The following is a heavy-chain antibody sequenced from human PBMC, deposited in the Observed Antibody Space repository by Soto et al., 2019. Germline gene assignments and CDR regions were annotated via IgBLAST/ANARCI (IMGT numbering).Heavy chain of an antibody. CDR3: ARHYCSSTSCYPVYYYYYGMDV. J-gene: IGHJ6*02. Sequence: GESLKISCKGSGYSFTSYWIGWVRQMPGKGLEWMGIIYPGDSDTRYSPSFQGQVTISADKSISTAYLQWSSLKASDTAMYYCARHYCSSTSCYPVYYYYYGMDVWGQGTTVTVS. CDR2: IYPGDSDT. V-gene: IGHV5-51*01. D-gene: IGHD2-2*01. CDR1: GYSFTSYW.